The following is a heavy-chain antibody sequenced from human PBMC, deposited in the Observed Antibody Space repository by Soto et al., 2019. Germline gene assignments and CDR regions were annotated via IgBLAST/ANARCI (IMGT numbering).Heavy chain of an antibody. CDR3: AISQDRGGRTTFIY. CDR1: GFTFGNFA. Sequence: GGSLRLSCAASGFTFGNFAMHWVRQAPEKGLEWVSGINWKSDIGYADSVEGRFTISRDNAENSLYLQMNSLRAEDTALYYCAISQDRGGRTTFIYWGQGTQVTVSS. CDR2: INWKSDI. D-gene: IGHD3-16*01. V-gene: IGHV3-9*01. J-gene: IGHJ4*02.